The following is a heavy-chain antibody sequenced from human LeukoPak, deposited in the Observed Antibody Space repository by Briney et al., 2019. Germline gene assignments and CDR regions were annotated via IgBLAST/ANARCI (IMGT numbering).Heavy chain of an antibody. J-gene: IGHJ5*02. CDR1: GGSFSVYY. D-gene: IGHD3-10*01. Sequence: SETLSLTCAVYGGSFSVYYWSRIRQPPGKGLEWIGEINHSGSTNYNPSLKSRVTISVDTSKNQFSLKLSSVTAADTAVYYCARAGGRWFGEYPFDPWGQGTLVTVSS. V-gene: IGHV4-34*01. CDR2: INHSGST. CDR3: ARAGGRWFGEYPFDP.